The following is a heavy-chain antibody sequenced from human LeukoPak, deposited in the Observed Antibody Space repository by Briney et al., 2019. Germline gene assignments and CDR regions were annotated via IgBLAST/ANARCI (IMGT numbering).Heavy chain of an antibody. V-gene: IGHV3-7*01. CDR2: IKQDGSER. J-gene: IGHJ4*02. CDR3: ARDGGHSTDFDY. CDR1: GLIFSRHW. Sequence: GGSLRLSCEASGLIFSRHWMSWVRQAPGKGPEWVANIKQDGSERYYVGSVKGRFTISRDNAKNLLYLQMNSLRAEDTALYYCARDGGHSTDFDYWGQGTLVTVSS. D-gene: IGHD2/OR15-2a*01.